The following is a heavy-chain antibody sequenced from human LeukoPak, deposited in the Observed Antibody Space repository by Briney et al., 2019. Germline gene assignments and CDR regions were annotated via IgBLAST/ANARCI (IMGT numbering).Heavy chain of an antibody. CDR1: GFTFSSYW. J-gene: IGHJ4*02. Sequence: GGSLKLSCAASGFTFSSYWMSWVRQAPGKGLEWVANIKQDGSEKYYVDSVKGRFTISRDNAKNSLYLQMNSLRAEDTAVYYCVGIVVVRYYFDYWGQGTLVTVSS. V-gene: IGHV3-7*03. CDR3: VGIVVVRYYFDY. CDR2: IKQDGSEK. D-gene: IGHD3-22*01.